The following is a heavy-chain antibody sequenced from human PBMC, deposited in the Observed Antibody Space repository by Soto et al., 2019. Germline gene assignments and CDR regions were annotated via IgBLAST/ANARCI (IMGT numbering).Heavy chain of an antibody. D-gene: IGHD3-22*01. V-gene: IGHV1-69*12. CDR2: IIPIFGTA. CDR1: GGTFSSYA. Sequence: QVQLVQSGAEVKKPGSSVKVSCKASGGTFSSYAISWVRQAPGQGLEWMGGIIPIFGTANYAQKFQGRVTIAADESTSTAYMELSSLRSEDTAVYYCARERLKDSYDSSGTFDYWGQGTLVTVSS. CDR3: ARERLKDSYDSSGTFDY. J-gene: IGHJ4*02.